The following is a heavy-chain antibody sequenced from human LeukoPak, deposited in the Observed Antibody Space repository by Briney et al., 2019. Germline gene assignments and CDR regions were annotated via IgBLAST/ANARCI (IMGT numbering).Heavy chain of an antibody. CDR1: GYRFTNYW. V-gene: IGHV5-51*01. CDR2: INPGDSDT. CDR3: ARLAGSSWSDFDY. J-gene: IGHJ4*02. Sequence: PGESLKISCKGSGYRFTNYWIGWVRQMPGKGLEWMGIINPGDSDTRYSPSFQGQVTISADKSISTAYLQWSSLKASDTAMYYRARLAGSSWSDFDYWGQGTLVTVSS. D-gene: IGHD6-13*01.